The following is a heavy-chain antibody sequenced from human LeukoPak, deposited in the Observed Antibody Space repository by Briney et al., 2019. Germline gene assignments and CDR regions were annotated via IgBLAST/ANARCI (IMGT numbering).Heavy chain of an antibody. CDR1: GFTFSSYA. J-gene: IGHJ4*02. D-gene: IGHD5-24*01. CDR2: ISYDEIHK. CDR3: TRDSARRDGYNFDY. Sequence: GGSLRLSCAASGFTFSSYAMHWVRQAPGQGLEWVALISYDEIHKHYADSVKGRFTISRDNSKNTLYLQMNSLRAEDTAVYHCTRDSARRDGYNFDYWGQGTLVTVPS. V-gene: IGHV3-30*04.